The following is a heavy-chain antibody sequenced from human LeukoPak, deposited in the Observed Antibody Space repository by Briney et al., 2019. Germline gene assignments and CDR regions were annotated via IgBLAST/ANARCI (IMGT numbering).Heavy chain of an antibody. D-gene: IGHD2-8*01. CDR3: AREWRAESLYCTNGVCDYYGMDV. Sequence: GGSPRLSCAASGFTFSSYWMSWVRQAPGKGLEWVANIKQDGSEKYYVDSVKGRFTISRDNARNSLYLQMNSLRAEDTAVYYCAREWRAESLYCTNGVCDYYGMDVWGQGTTVTVSS. CDR1: GFTFSSYW. CDR2: IKQDGSEK. V-gene: IGHV3-7*01. J-gene: IGHJ6*02.